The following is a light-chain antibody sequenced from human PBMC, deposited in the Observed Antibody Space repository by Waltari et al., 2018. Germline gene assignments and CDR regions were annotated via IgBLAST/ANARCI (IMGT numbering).Light chain of an antibody. Sequence: DIQMTQSPSSLSASVGVRVTITCRAGQPISTYLNWYQQKLGQAPKLLIYAASSLQSGVPSRFSGSGSGTDFTLTISSLQPEDFATYYCQQSYSIPLTFGGGTKVEIK. J-gene: IGKJ4*01. V-gene: IGKV1-39*01. CDR3: QQSYSIPLT. CDR1: QPISTY. CDR2: AAS.